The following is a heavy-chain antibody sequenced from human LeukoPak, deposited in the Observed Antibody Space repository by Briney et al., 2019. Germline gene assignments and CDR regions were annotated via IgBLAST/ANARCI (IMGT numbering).Heavy chain of an antibody. V-gene: IGHV3-9*01. Sequence: GGSLRLSCAASGFTFDDYAMHWVRQAPGKGLEWVSGISWNSGSIGYADSVKGRFTISRDNAKNSLYLQMNSLRAEDTALYHCARIAAAQNWFDPWGQGTLVTVSS. CDR3: ARIAAAQNWFDP. J-gene: IGHJ5*02. D-gene: IGHD6-13*01. CDR1: GFTFDDYA. CDR2: ISWNSGSI.